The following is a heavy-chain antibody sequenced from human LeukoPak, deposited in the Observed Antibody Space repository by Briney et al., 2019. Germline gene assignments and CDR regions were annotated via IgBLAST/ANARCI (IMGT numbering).Heavy chain of an antibody. J-gene: IGHJ4*02. CDR2: ISNSGTT. Sequence: SETLSLTCTVSGGSISTYYWSWIRQPPGKGLEWIGYISNSGTTNYNPALKSRVTISVDTSKNQFSLKLSSVTAADTAVYYCARWVPMATNLEVPGVYWGQGTLVTASS. D-gene: IGHD5-24*01. CDR1: GGSISTYY. CDR3: ARWVPMATNLEVPGVY. V-gene: IGHV4-59*12.